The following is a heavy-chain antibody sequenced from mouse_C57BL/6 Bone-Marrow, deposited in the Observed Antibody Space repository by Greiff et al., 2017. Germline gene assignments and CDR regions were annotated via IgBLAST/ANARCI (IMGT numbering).Heavy chain of an antibody. CDR1: GYAFSSYG. CDR3: ARVAY. J-gene: IGHJ3*01. Sequence: QVQLQQSGPELVKPGASVKFSCKASGYAFSSYGMNWVKQRPGKGLEWLGRIYPGDGDTNYNGKFKGKATLTADKSSSTAYMQLSSLTSEDSEVYFCARVAYWGQGTLVTVSA. V-gene: IGHV1-80*01. CDR2: IYPGDGDT.